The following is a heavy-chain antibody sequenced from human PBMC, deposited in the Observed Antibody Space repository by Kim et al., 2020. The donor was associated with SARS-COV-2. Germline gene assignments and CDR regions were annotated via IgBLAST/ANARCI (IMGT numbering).Heavy chain of an antibody. J-gene: IGHJ4*02. CDR1: GGSFSGYY. D-gene: IGHD3-16*02. V-gene: IGHV4-34*01. CDR2: INHSGST. CDR3: ARGRWSDYVWGSYRYTGGPFDY. Sequence: SETLSLTCAVYGGSFSGYYWSWIRQPPGKGLEWIGEINHSGSTNYNPSLKSRVTISVDTSKNQFSLKLSSVTAADTAVYYCARGRWSDYVWGSYRYTGGPFDYWGQGTLVTVSS.